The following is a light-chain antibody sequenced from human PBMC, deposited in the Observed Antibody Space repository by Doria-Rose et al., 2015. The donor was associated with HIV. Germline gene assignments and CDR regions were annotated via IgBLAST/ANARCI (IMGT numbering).Light chain of an antibody. J-gene: IGKJ1*01. CDR2: DGS. V-gene: IGKV3-20*01. CDR1: QSFSSTY. CDR3: HQYGTSWT. Sequence: EIVLTQSTGTLSLSAEERATLSCKARQSFSSTYLAWYQQKPGQAPSLLIYDGSTRATGIPDRFSASGSGTDFTLTINRLEPEDFALYYCHQYGTSWTFGQGTKVEI.